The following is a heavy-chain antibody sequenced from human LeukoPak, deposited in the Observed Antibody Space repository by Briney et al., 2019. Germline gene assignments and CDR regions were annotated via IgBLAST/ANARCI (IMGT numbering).Heavy chain of an antibody. V-gene: IGHV1-18*01. CDR1: GYTFTSYG. J-gene: IGHJ6*02. CDR2: ISAYNGNT. CDR3: ARDKDSSSWPTYYYYYYGMDV. Sequence: ASVKVSCNASGYTFTSYGISWVRQAPGQGLEWMGWISAYNGNTNYAQKLQGRVTMTTDTSTSTAYMELRSLRSDDTAVYYCARDKDSSSWPTYYYYYYGMDVWGQGTTVTVSS. D-gene: IGHD6-13*01.